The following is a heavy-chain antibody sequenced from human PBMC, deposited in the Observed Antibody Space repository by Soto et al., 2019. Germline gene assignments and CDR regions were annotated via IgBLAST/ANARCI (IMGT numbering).Heavy chain of an antibody. CDR3: ASSLCPPASSWYYGDYVWGSYRCPFNY. V-gene: IGHV4-34*01. Sequence: KTSETLSLTCAVYGGSFSGYYWSWIRQPPGKGLEWIGEINHSGSTNYNPSLKSRVTISVDTSKNQFSLKLSSVTAADTAVYYCASSLCPPASSWYYGDYVWGSYRCPFNYWGQGTLVTVSS. CDR2: INHSGST. D-gene: IGHD3-16*02. CDR1: GGSFSGYY. J-gene: IGHJ4*02.